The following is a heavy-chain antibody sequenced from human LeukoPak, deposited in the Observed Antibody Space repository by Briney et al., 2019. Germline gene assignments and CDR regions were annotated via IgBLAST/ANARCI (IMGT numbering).Heavy chain of an antibody. V-gene: IGHV1-69*06. Sequence: GSSVKVSCKASGGTFSNYTISWVRQAPGQGLEWMGGIIPIFGTANYAQKFQGRVTITADKSTSTAYMELSSLRSEDTAVYYCARGYSSSYGDIWGQGTMVTVSS. CDR2: IIPIFGTA. J-gene: IGHJ3*02. CDR1: GGTFSNYT. CDR3: ARGYSSSYGDI. D-gene: IGHD6-13*01.